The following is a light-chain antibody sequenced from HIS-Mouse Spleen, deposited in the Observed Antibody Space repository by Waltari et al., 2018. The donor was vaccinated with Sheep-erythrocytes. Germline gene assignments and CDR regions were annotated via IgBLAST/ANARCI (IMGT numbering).Light chain of an antibody. CDR2: EGS. CDR1: SSDVGSYNL. J-gene: IGLJ3*02. V-gene: IGLV2-23*01. Sequence: QSALTQPASVSGSPGQSITISCTGTSSDVGSYNLFSWYQQHPGKAPKLMLYEGSKRPSGVSNRLSGSKSGNTASLTISGLQAEDEADYYCCSYAGSSTPWVFGGGTKLTVL. CDR3: CSYAGSSTPWV.